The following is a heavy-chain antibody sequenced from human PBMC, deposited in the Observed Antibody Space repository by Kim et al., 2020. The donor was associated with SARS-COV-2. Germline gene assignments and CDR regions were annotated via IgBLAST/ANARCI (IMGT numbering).Heavy chain of an antibody. D-gene: IGHD2-15*01. CDR3: ARWKVGYCSGGSCYSDYYYYGMDV. Sequence: SETLSLTCAVSGGSISSSNWWSWVRQPPGKGLEWIGEIYHSGSTNYNPSLKSRVTISVDKSKNQFSLKLSSVTAADTAVYYCARWKVGYCSGGSCYSDYYYYGMDVWGQGTTVTVSS. CDR2: IYHSGST. J-gene: IGHJ6*02. V-gene: IGHV4-4*02. CDR1: GGSISSSNW.